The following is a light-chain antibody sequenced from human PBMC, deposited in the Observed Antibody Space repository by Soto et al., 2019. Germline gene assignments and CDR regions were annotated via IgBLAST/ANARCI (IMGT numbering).Light chain of an antibody. CDR2: EGS. V-gene: IGLV2-23*01. CDR1: SSDVGSYNL. J-gene: IGLJ1*01. CDR3: CSYAGSSTYV. Sequence: QSALTQPASVSGSPGQSITISCTGTSSDVGSYNLVSWYQQHPGKAPKLMIYEGSKRPSGVSNRFSGSKSGNTASLTISGLQAEDEADYYCCSYAGSSTYVFGIGTKV.